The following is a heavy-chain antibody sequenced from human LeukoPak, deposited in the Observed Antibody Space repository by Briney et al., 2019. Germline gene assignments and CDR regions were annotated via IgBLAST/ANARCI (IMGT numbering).Heavy chain of an antibody. J-gene: IGHJ6*02. CDR1: GFTFSSYA. D-gene: IGHD3-10*01. CDR2: ISGSGGST. V-gene: IGHV3-23*01. CDR3: AKGLYYYGSGSYYSYYYYYGMDV. Sequence: PGGSLRLSCAASGFTFSSYAMSWVRQAPGKGLEWVSTISGSGGSTYYADSVKGRFTISRDNSKNTLYLQMNSLRAEDTAVYYCAKGLYYYGSGSYYSYYYYYGMDVWGQGTTVTVSS.